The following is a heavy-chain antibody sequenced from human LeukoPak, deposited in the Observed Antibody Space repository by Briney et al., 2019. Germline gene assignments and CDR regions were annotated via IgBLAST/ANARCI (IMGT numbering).Heavy chain of an antibody. CDR3: ARMYYYGSWAIDP. V-gene: IGHV4-59*01. D-gene: IGHD3-10*01. CDR2: IYYSGST. Sequence: SETLSLTCAVYGGSFSSYYWSWIRQPPGKGLEWIGYIYYSGSTNYNPSLKSRVTISVDTSKNQFSLKLSSVTAADTAVYYCARMYYYGSWAIDPWGQGTLVTVSS. J-gene: IGHJ5*02. CDR1: GGSFSSYY.